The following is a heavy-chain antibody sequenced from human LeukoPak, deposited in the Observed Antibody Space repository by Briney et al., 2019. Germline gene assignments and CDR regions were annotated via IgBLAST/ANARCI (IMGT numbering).Heavy chain of an antibody. V-gene: IGHV3-23*01. J-gene: IGHJ4*02. Sequence: SGGSLRHSCADSGFTFSSYAMSWVRQAPGKGLEWVSGISGSGGSTYYADSVKGRFTISRDNSKNTLYLQMSSLRAEDTAVYYCAKDGRGYSGYGDFDYWGQGTLVTVSS. CDR2: ISGSGGST. CDR3: AKDGRGYSGYGDFDY. CDR1: GFTFSSYA. D-gene: IGHD5-12*01.